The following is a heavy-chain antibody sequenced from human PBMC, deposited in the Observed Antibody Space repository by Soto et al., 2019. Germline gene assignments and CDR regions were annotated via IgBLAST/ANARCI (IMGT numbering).Heavy chain of an antibody. V-gene: IGHV3-23*01. J-gene: IGHJ4*02. D-gene: IGHD6-13*01. Sequence: PGGSLRLSCTASGFTFNSHAMTWVRQAPGKGLEWVSGLSDSGGSTYYADSVKGRFTISRDNSMNTLYLQMNTLSAEDTAVYYCARVSSSWYSGFFDLWGQGTLVTVSS. CDR2: LSDSGGST. CDR3: ARVSSSWYSGFFDL. CDR1: GFTFNSHA.